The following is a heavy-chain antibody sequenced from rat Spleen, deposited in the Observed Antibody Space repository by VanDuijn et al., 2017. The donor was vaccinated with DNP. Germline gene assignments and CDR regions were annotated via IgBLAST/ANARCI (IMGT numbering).Heavy chain of an antibody. J-gene: IGHJ3*01. CDR2: LSTGGDKS. V-gene: IGHV5S13*01. CDR3: ARHEDYSSYIYGFAY. Sequence: VQLKESGPALVQPSQTLSLTCTVSGFSLTSYHVHWVRQAPTKGLEWVASLSTGGDKSDYRDSVKGRFTISRDDAKNTQYLQMDSLRSEETATYYCARHEDYSSYIYGFAYWGQGTLVTVSS. D-gene: IGHD1-2*01. CDR1: GFSLTSYH.